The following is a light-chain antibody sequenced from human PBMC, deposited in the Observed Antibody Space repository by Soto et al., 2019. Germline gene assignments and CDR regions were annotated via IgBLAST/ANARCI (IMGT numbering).Light chain of an antibody. CDR3: QQYNSYSEA. CDR1: QTVSSL. J-gene: IGKJ1*01. V-gene: IGKV1-5*01. Sequence: DIQMTQSPSTLSASVGDRVTITCRASQTVSSLLAWYQQKPGRAPKLLIYDASTLESGVPSRFSGSGSGTEFTLTISSLQPDDFATYYCQQYNSYSEAFGQGTKVDIK. CDR2: DAS.